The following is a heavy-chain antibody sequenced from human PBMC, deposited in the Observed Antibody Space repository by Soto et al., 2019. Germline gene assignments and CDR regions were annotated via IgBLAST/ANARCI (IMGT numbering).Heavy chain of an antibody. CDR2: INAGNGNT. Sequence: GASVKVSCKASGYTFTSYAMHWVRQAPGQRLEWMGWINAGNGNTKYSQKFQGRVTITRDTSASTAYMELSSLRSEDTAVYYCARAPYGAAGTNTGSWPDGYWGQGTLVTVSS. D-gene: IGHD6-13*01. CDR1: GYTFTSYA. V-gene: IGHV1-3*01. J-gene: IGHJ4*02. CDR3: ARAPYGAAGTNTGSWPDGY.